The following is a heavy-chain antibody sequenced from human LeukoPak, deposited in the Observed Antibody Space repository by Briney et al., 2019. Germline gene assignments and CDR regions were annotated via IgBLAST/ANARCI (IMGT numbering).Heavy chain of an antibody. V-gene: IGHV5-51*01. CDR2: IYPGDSDI. CDR1: GYSFTSHW. D-gene: IGHD3-9*01. J-gene: IGHJ6*03. Sequence: GESLKISCKASGYSFTSHWIAWVRQMPGKGLEWMGIIYPGDSDIRYTPSFQGQVTISADKSVNTAYLQWSSLKASDTAIYYCARQVLRYIDWSGYYYMDVWGKGTTVTVSS. CDR3: ARQVLRYIDWSGYYYMDV.